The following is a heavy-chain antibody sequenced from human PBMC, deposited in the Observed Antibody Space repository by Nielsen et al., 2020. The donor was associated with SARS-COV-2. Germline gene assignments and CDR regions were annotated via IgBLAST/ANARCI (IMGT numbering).Heavy chain of an antibody. CDR2: MIPSSGNA. D-gene: IGHD3-10*01. V-gene: IGHV1-8*01. CDR1: GYTFTSSD. J-gene: IGHJ4*02. Sequence: ASVKVSCKASGYTFTSSDINWVRQATGQRLEWMGWMIPSSGNAGYAQKFQGRVTMTSNTSISTAYMELGSLTSEDTAVYYCARRQWFGELRDWGQGTLVTVSS. CDR3: ARRQWFGELRD.